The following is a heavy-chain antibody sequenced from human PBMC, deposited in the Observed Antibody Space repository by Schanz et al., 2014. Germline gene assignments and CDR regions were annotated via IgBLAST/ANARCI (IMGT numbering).Heavy chain of an antibody. Sequence: QVQLVESGGGVVQPGRSLRLSCAASGFPFSSYALHWVRQAPGKGLEWVAVISYDGVNTYYADSVKGRFIISRDNSKNNSTNTLYVQMNSLRAEDTYVYDCAKAKSGAHGAFDIWGQGTMVTVSS. CDR2: ISYDGVNT. V-gene: IGHV3-30-3*01. CDR3: AKAKSGAHGAFDI. D-gene: IGHD3-10*01. CDR1: GFPFSSYA. J-gene: IGHJ3*02.